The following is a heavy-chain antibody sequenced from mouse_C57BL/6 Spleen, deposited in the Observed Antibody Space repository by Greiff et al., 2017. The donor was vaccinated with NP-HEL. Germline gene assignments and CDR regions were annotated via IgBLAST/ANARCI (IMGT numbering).Heavy chain of an antibody. V-gene: IGHV5-4*01. CDR3: ARDPAYYSNYDGAMDY. CDR1: GFTFSSYA. J-gene: IGHJ4*01. Sequence: EVKVEESGGGLVKPGGSLKLSCAASGFTFSSYAMSWVRQTPEKRLEWVATISDGGSYTYYPDNVKGRFTISRDNAKNNLYLQMSHLKSEDTAMYYCARDPAYYSNYDGAMDYWGQGTSVTVSS. D-gene: IGHD2-5*01. CDR2: ISDGGSYT.